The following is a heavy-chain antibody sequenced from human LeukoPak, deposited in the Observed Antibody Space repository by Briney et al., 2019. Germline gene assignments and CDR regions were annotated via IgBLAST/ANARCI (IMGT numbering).Heavy chain of an antibody. J-gene: IGHJ4*02. Sequence: GGSLRLSCTASGFTFGDYAISWVRQAPGKGLEWVGFIRTKTYGGTTEYAASVKGRFTISRDDSTSIAYLQMNSLKTEDTAVYYCTREPQSSGYADYWGEGTLVTVSS. CDR3: TREPQSSGYADY. CDR2: IRTKTYGGTT. D-gene: IGHD3-22*01. V-gene: IGHV3-49*04. CDR1: GFTFGDYA.